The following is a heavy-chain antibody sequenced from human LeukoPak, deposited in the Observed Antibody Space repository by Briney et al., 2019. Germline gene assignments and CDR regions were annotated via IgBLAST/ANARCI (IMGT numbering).Heavy chain of an antibody. Sequence: PGRSVRLSCAASGFTFSSYGMHWVRQAPGKGLEWVAVIWYDGSNKYYADSVKGRFTISRDNSKNTLYLQMNSLRAEDTAVYYCAKATIAVAGRGYFDYWGQGTLVTVSS. D-gene: IGHD6-19*01. V-gene: IGHV3-33*06. J-gene: IGHJ4*02. CDR3: AKATIAVAGRGYFDY. CDR1: GFTFSSYG. CDR2: IWYDGSNK.